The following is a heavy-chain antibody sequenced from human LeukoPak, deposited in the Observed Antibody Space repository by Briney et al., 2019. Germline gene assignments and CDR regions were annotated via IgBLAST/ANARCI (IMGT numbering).Heavy chain of an antibody. CDR1: GFSLSTTGVG. D-gene: IGHD4-17*01. CDR2: IYWNEDK. J-gene: IGHJ4*02. Sequence: SGPTLVNPTQTLTLTCTFSGFSLSTTGVGVGWIRQPPGKAPEWLALIYWNEDKRYSPSLKSRLTISKDTSKNQVVLTMTNMDPVDTATYYCARRPTARQYGDYFDYWGQGTPVTVSS. V-gene: IGHV2-5*01. CDR3: ARRPTARQYGDYFDY.